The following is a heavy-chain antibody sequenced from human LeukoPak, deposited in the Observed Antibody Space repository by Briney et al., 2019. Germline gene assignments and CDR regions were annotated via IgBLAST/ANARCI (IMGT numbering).Heavy chain of an antibody. D-gene: IGHD3-16*01. Sequence: GGSLRLSCAASGFTVSTYWMNWVRQAPGKGLEWVANIKEHGSETYYVDSVKGRFTISRDNAKNSLYLQMNSLGAEDTAVYYCARGHYDDYEWGRGTLVTASS. CDR2: IKEHGSET. J-gene: IGHJ4*02. V-gene: IGHV3-7*01. CDR1: GFTVSTYW. CDR3: ARGHYDDYE.